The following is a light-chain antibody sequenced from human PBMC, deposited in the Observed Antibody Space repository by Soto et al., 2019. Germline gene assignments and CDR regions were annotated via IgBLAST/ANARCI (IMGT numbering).Light chain of an antibody. CDR2: RNN. Sequence: QSVLTQPPSVSGAPGQRVTISCTGSSSNIGASYDVHWYQQVPGTAPKLLIYRNNNRPSGVPDRFSGSKSGTSASLAITGLQAEDEADYYCQSYDSSLSGSIFGGGTKLTVL. CDR3: QSYDSSLSGSI. CDR1: SSNIGASYD. V-gene: IGLV1-40*01. J-gene: IGLJ2*01.